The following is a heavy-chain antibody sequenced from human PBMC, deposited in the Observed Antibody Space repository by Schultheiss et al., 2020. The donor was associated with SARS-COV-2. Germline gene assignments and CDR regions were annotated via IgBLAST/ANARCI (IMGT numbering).Heavy chain of an antibody. J-gene: IGHJ6*02. Sequence: SETLSLTCTVSGGSITSNNYYWAWIRQPPGRGLEWIATIYYSGSTYYNPSLKSRVTTSVDTSKNQFSLKLTSVTAADTAVYFCAREEGGYSSGSPYYNYGMDVWGQGTTVTVSS. CDR2: IYYSGST. CDR3: AREEGGYSSGSPYYNYGMDV. CDR1: GGSITSNNYY. D-gene: IGHD5-12*01. V-gene: IGHV4-39*02.